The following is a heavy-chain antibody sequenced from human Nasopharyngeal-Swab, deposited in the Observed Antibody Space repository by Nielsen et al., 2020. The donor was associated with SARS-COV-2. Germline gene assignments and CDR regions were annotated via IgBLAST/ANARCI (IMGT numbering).Heavy chain of an antibody. CDR3: ANAFGVTMISPCNY. CDR2: ISSSSSYI. V-gene: IGHV3-21*01. CDR1: GFTFSSYS. D-gene: IGHD3-22*01. J-gene: IGHJ4*02. Sequence: GESLKISCAASGFTFSSYSMNWVRQAPGKGLEWVSSISSSSSYIYYADSVKGRFTISRDNAKNSLYLQMNSLRAEDTAVYYCANAFGVTMISPCNYWGQGTLVTVSS.